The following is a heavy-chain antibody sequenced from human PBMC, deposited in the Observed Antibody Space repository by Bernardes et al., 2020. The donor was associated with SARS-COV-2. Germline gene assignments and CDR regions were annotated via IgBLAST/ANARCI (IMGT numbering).Heavy chain of an antibody. V-gene: IGHV3-13*01. D-gene: IGHD4-17*01. CDR1: GFTFSSFD. Sequence: RGSLRLSCAASGFTFSSFDMHWVRQVTGKGLAWVSTIGTAGDTYYADSVKGRFTTSRENAKNSLHLQMNSLRAADTAVYYCARATTDYYYSGMDVWGQGTTVTVSS. CDR2: IGTAGDT. CDR3: ARATTDYYYSGMDV. J-gene: IGHJ6*02.